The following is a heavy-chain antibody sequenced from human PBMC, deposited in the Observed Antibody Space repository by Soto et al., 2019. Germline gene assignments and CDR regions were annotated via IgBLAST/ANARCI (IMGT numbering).Heavy chain of an antibody. V-gene: IGHV3-9*01. J-gene: IGHJ6*03. Sequence: DVQLVESGGGLVQPGRSLRLSCAASGFTFDDYAMHWVRQAPGKGLEWVSGISWNSGSIGYADSVKGRFTISRDNAKNSLYLQMNSLRAEDTALYYSAKGDNSPMYYYYMDVWGKGTTVTVSS. D-gene: IGHD1-20*01. CDR2: ISWNSGSI. CDR1: GFTFDDYA. CDR3: AKGDNSPMYYYYMDV.